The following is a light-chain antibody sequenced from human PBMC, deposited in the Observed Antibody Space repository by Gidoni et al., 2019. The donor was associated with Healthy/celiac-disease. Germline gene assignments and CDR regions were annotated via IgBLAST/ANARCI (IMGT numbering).Light chain of an antibody. CDR3: HVWDSFSEPVI. CDR2: DDS. J-gene: IGLJ2*01. V-gene: IGLV3-21*02. CDR1: NIGRKS. Sequence: SYVSTQPSSVSAAPGQTSRIICGGNNIGRKSVHWYQQKPGQAPVLVVYDDSDRPSGIPERFSGSNSGNTATLTISRVGAGDEADYYCHVWDSFSEPVIFGAGTKLTVL.